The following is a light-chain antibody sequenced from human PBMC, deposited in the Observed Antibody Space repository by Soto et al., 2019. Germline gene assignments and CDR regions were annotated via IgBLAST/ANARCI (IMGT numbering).Light chain of an antibody. J-gene: IGLJ2*01. V-gene: IGLV2-11*01. Sequence: QSALTQPRSVSGSPGQSVAISCTGTSSDVGGYNYVSWYQQHPGKAPKLMIYDVSGRPSGVPYRFSGSKSGNTASLTISGLQAEDEADYYCCSYAGTYAVFGGGTKLTVL. CDR1: SSDVGGYNY. CDR3: CSYAGTYAV. CDR2: DVS.